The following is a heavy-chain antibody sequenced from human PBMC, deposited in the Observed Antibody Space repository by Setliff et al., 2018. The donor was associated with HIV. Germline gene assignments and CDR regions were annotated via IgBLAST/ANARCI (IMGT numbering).Heavy chain of an antibody. CDR2: IYYSGST. D-gene: IGHD2-2*01. Sequence: SETLSLTCTVSGGSISSSSYYWGWIRQPPGKGLEWIGSIYYSGSTYYNPSLKSRVTISVDTSKNQFSLKLSSVTAADTAAYYCARLQSYCSSTSCYRVGGIGYWGQGTLVTVSS. CDR3: ARLQSYCSSTSCYRVGGIGY. CDR1: GGSISSSSYY. J-gene: IGHJ4*02. V-gene: IGHV4-39*01.